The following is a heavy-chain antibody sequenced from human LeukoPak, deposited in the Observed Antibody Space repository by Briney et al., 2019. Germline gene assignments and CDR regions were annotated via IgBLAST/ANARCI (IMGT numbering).Heavy chain of an antibody. CDR2: INHSGST. J-gene: IGHJ4*02. CDR3: ARYGGYYFDY. D-gene: IGHD3-16*01. V-gene: IGHV4-34*10. Sequence: SETLSLTCAVYGGSFSGYYWSWIRHPPGKGLEWIGEINHSGSTNYNPSLKSRVTMSVDTSKNQSSLKLSSVTAADTAVYYCARYGGYYFDYWGQGTLVTVSS. CDR1: GGSFSGYY.